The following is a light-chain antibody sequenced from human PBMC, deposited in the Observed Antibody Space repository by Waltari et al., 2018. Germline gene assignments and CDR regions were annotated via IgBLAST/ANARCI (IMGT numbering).Light chain of an antibody. CDR1: SIDVGSYNL. CDR2: EAT. CDR3: CSYAGSGTTWV. V-gene: IGLV2-23*01. J-gene: IGLJ3*02. Sequence: QSALTQPASVSGSPGQSITIPCTGASIDVGSYNLVSWYQQPPDKAPKLMIYEATKRPSGVSTRFSGSKSGNTASLTISGLQAEDEADYYCCSYAGSGTTWVFGGGTKLTVL.